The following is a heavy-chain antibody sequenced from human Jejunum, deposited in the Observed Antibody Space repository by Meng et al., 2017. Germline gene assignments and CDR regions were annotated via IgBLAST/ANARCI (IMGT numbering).Heavy chain of an antibody. CDR3: TKSDSRGWHSKY. CDR1: GFTFSGHA. CDR2: ISWQGGEI. V-gene: IGHV3-9*01. J-gene: IGHJ4*02. Sequence: SLKISCAASGFTFSGHAMHWVRLAPGKGLEWVSGISWQGGEIAYADSVKGRFTLSRDNGANSLYLQMNSLRVEDTALYYCTKSDSRGWHSKYWGQGPLVTVSS. D-gene: IGHD6-19*01.